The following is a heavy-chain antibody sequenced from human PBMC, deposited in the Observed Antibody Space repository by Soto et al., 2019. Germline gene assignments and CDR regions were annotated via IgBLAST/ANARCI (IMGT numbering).Heavy chain of an antibody. V-gene: IGHV5-51*01. Sequence: PGESLKISCKGSGYSFTSYWIGWVRQTPGKGLEWMGIIYPGDSDTRYSPSFQGQVTISVDKSISTAYLQWSSLKASDTAIYYCTRGGGDASGGNHHWGQGTRVTVSS. CDR1: GYSFTSYW. J-gene: IGHJ5*02. CDR2: IYPGDSDT. D-gene: IGHD2-15*01. CDR3: TRGGGDASGGNHH.